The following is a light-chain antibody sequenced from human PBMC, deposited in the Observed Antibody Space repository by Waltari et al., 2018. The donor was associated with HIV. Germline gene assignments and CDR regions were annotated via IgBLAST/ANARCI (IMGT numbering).Light chain of an antibody. Sequence: QSVLTQPPSASGTPGTRVTISCSGSNSNIRSNTVNWYQQLPGTAPNLLIYTNNQRPSGVPDRFSGSKSGTSASLAISRLQSEDEADYYGAAWDDSLNGVVFGGGTRLTVL. CDR2: TNN. J-gene: IGLJ3*02. CDR3: AAWDDSLNGVV. V-gene: IGLV1-44*01. CDR1: NSNIRSNT.